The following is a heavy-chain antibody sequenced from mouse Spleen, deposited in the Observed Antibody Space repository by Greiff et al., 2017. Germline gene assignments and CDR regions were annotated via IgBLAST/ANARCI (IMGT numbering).Heavy chain of an antibody. CDR2: LWSGGST. Sequence: VKLMESGPGLVQPSQSLSITCTVSGFSLTSYGVHWVRQSPGKGLEWLGVLWSGGSTDYNAAFISRLSISKDNSKSQVFFKMNSLQADDTAIYYCARWPGDYDGAWFAYWGQGTLVTVSA. D-gene: IGHD2-4*01. V-gene: IGHV2-2*01. CDR3: ARWPGDYDGAWFAY. J-gene: IGHJ3*01. CDR1: GFSLTSYG.